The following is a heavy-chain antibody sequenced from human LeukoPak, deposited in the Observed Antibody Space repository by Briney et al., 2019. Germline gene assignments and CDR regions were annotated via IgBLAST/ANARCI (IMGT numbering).Heavy chain of an antibody. CDR2: MNPNSGNT. V-gene: IGHV1-8*01. J-gene: IGHJ4*02. D-gene: IGHD5-18*01. Sequence: ASVKVSCKASGYTFTSYDINWVRQATGQGLEWMGWMNPNSGNTGYAQKFQGRVTMTRNTSISTAYMELSSLRSEDTAVYYCARVAASWRDSYGYIDYWGQGTLATVSS. CDR3: ARVAASWRDSYGYIDY. CDR1: GYTFTSYD.